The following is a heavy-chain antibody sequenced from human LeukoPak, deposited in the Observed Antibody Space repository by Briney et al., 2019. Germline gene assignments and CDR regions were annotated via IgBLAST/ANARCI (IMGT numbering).Heavy chain of an antibody. J-gene: IGHJ5*01. CDR3: AKDNFDWLSNWFDS. CDR2: INWNSAET. Sequence: GRSLRLSCAASGFNFDDYAVHWVRQTPGRGLEWVSSINWNSAETGYADSVTGRFIISRDNAKNSLYLQMNSLRFEDTALYFCAKDNFDWLSNWFDSWGPGTLVSVSS. CDR1: GFNFDDYA. D-gene: IGHD3-9*01. V-gene: IGHV3-9*01.